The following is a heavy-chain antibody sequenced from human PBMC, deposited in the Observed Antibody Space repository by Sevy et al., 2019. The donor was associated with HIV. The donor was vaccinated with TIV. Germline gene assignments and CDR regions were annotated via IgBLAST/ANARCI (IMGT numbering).Heavy chain of an antibody. J-gene: IGHJ4*02. CDR1: GYTFTGYY. CDR2: INPNSGGT. Sequence: ASVKVSCKASGYTFTGYYMHWVRQAPGQGLEWMGWINPNSGGTNYAQKFQGRVTMTRDTSISTAYMGLSRLRSDDTAVYYCAISAWVSSGWYPIGYYFDYWGQGTLVTVSS. CDR3: AISAWVSSGWYPIGYYFDY. D-gene: IGHD6-19*01. V-gene: IGHV1-2*02.